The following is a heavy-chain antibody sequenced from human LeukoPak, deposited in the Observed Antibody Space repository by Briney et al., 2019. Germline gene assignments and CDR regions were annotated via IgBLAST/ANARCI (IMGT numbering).Heavy chain of an antibody. J-gene: IGHJ3*02. CDR1: GGTFSSYA. D-gene: IGHD3-16*01. CDR2: IIPIFGTA. CDR3: ARDSRGGGDAFDI. V-gene: IGHV1-69*05. Sequence: SVKVSCKASGGTFSSYAISWVRQAPGQGLEWMGGIIPIFGTANYAQKFQGGVTITTDESTSTAYMELSSLRSEDTAVYYCARDSRGGGDAFDIWGQGTMVTVSS.